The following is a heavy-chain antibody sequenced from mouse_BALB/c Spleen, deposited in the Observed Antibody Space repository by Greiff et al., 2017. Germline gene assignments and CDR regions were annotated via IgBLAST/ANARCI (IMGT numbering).Heavy chain of an antibody. V-gene: IGHV1S81*02. CDR2: INPSNGRT. CDR3: ARLAY. Sequence: QVQLQQPGAELVKPGASVKLSCKASGYTFTSYWMHWVKQRPGQGLEWIGEINPSNGRTNYNEKFKSKATLTVDKSSNTAYMQLSSLTSEDSAVYFCARLAYWGQGTLVTVSA. J-gene: IGHJ3*01. CDR1: GYTFTSYW.